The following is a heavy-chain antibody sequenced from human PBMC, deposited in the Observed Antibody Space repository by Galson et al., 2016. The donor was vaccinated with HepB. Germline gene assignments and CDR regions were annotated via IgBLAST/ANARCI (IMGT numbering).Heavy chain of an antibody. CDR3: ARMSIGEYCTGGSEGDF. J-gene: IGHJ4*02. CDR2: IDWDGDK. D-gene: IGHD2-15*01. V-gene: IGHV2-70*13. Sequence: PALVKPTQTLTLTCTFSGFSLSKRGMCVNWIRQPPGKALEWPALIDWDGDKYYSTSLKSRLSISKDTSKNQVVLTMTNMDTVDTATYYCARMSIGEYCTGGSEGDFWGQGTLVTVSS. CDR1: GFSLSKRGMC.